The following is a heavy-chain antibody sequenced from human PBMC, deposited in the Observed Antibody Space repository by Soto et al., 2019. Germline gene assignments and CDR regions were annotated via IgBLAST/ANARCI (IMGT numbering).Heavy chain of an antibody. CDR3: ARDITMDY. D-gene: IGHD3-10*01. CDR1: GGSISSYY. V-gene: IGHV4-59*01. CDR2: IYYSGST. Sequence: SETLSLTCTVSGGSISSYYWSWIRQPPGKGLEWIGYIYYSGSTNYNPSLKSRVTISVDTSKNQFSLKLSSVTAADTAVYYCARDITMDYWGQGTLVTVSS. J-gene: IGHJ4*02.